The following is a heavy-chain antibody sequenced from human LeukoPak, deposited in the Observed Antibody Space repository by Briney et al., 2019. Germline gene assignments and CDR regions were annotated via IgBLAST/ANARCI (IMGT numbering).Heavy chain of an antibody. V-gene: IGHV3-21*01. J-gene: IGHJ4*02. CDR2: ISSSSSYI. CDR3: AKEKGLYGSGSYPMGFFDY. Sequence: PGGSLRLSCAASGFTFSSYGMHWVRQAPGKGLEWVSSISSSSSYIYYADSVKGRFTISRDNAKNSLYLQMNSLRAEDTAVYYCAKEKGLYGSGSYPMGFFDYWGQGTLVTVSS. D-gene: IGHD3-10*01. CDR1: GFTFSSYG.